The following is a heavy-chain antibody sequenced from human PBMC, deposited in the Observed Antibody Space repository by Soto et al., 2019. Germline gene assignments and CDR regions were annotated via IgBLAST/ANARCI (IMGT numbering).Heavy chain of an antibody. CDR1: GFTFRSYW. Sequence: PGGSLRLSFSVSGFTFRSYWIHWVRQAPGKGLVWVSRINIDGSYTGYAGSVKGRFTISRDNAKNTLYLQMNILRAEATAVYYCARSLSTSPDYWGQGTLVTVSS. D-gene: IGHD2-2*01. J-gene: IGHJ4*02. CDR2: INIDGSYT. CDR3: ARSLSTSPDY. V-gene: IGHV3-74*01.